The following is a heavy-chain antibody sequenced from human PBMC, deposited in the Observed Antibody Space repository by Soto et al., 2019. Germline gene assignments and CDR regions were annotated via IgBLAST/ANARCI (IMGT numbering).Heavy chain of an antibody. CDR2: IWYDGSNK. V-gene: IGHV3-33*01. Sequence: PGGSLRLSCAASVFTFSSYCMHWVRQAPGKGLEWVAVIWYDGSNKYYADSVKGRFTISRDNSKNTLYLQMNSLRAEDTAVYYCARVTGGNPNWFDPWGQGTLVTVSS. CDR3: ARVTGGNPNWFDP. D-gene: IGHD2-8*02. J-gene: IGHJ5*02. CDR1: VFTFSSYC.